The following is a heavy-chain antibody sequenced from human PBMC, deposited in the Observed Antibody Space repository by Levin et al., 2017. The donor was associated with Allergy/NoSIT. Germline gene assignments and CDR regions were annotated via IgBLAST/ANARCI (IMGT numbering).Heavy chain of an antibody. V-gene: IGHV1-2*02. J-gene: IGHJ5*02. CDR2: INPNSGGT. CDR3: SRAGRTTDIVVSGWFDP. Sequence: ASVKVSCKASGYTFTGYYMHWVRQAPGQGLEWMGWINPNSGGTNYAQKFQGRVTMTRDTSISTAYMELSRLRSDDTAVDYCSRAGRTTDIVVSGWFDPWGQGTLVTVSS. D-gene: IGHD2-15*01. CDR1: GYTFTGYY.